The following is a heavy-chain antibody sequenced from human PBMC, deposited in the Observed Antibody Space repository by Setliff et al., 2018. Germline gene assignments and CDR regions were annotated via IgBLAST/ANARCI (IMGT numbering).Heavy chain of an antibody. D-gene: IGHD3-10*01. CDR2: ISYDGSNK. V-gene: IGHV3-30*04. Sequence: HPGGSLRLSCAASGFTFSTYAMHWVRQAPGKGLEWVAVISYDGSNKYYADSVKGRFTISRDNSKNTLYLQMNSLRAEDTAVYYCARGNYGSGSPVYVWFDPWGQGTLVTVSS. CDR3: ARGNYGSGSPVYVWFDP. CDR1: GFTFSTYA. J-gene: IGHJ5*02.